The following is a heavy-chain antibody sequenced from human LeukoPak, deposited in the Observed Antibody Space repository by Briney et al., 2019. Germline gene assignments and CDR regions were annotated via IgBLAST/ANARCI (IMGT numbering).Heavy chain of an antibody. J-gene: IGHJ4*02. CDR3: ARGVDPQVRFLEWLLYRWGGYFDY. Sequence: SETLSLTCTVSGGSISSGGYYWSWIRQHPGKGLEWIGYIYYSGSTYYNPSLKSRVTISVDTSKNQFSLKLSSVTAADTAVYYCARGVDPQVRFLEWLLYRWGGYFDYWGQGTLVTVSS. V-gene: IGHV4-31*03. CDR2: IYYSGST. CDR1: GGSISSGGYY. D-gene: IGHD3-3*01.